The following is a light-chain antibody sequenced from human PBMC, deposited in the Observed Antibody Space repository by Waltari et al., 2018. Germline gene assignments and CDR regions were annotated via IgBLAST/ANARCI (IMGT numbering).Light chain of an antibody. J-gene: IGKJ1*01. V-gene: IGKV1-9*01. CDR3: QHLHSYPWT. CDR2: AAS. Sequence: DIQLTQSPSFLSASVGDRVTITCRASQDISSYLAWYHQKPGKAPKLLIYAASSLQSGVPPRFSGSGSGSEFTLTISSLQPEDIATYYCQHLHSYPWTFGQGTRVEIK. CDR1: QDISSY.